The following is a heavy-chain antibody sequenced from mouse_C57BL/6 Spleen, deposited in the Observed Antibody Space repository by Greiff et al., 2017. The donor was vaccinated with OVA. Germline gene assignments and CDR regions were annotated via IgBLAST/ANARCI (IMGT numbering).Heavy chain of an antibody. CDR3: ARDYDYLDY. D-gene: IGHD2-3*01. V-gene: IGHV3-6*01. CDR2: ISYDGSN. CDR1: GYSITSGYY. Sequence: ESGPGLVKPSQSLSLTCSVPGYSITSGYYWNWIRQFPGNKLEWMGYISYDGSNNYNPSLKNRISITRDTSKNQFFLKLNSVTTEDTATYYCARDYDYLDYWGQGTTLTVSS. J-gene: IGHJ2*01.